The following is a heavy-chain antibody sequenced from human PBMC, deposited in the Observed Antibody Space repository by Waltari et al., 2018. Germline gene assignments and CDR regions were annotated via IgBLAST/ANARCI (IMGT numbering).Heavy chain of an antibody. D-gene: IGHD1-26*01. CDR1: GFTFANYG. Sequence: EVRLVESGGGLVQRGGSLRLSRAASGFTFANYGMSWVRQAPGKGLECVASISGSGGTTYYADSVKGRFTMSKDFSKNTLFLQMNSVRVDDTADYYCAKSSGSYYEVFDRWGRGTLVTVSS. V-gene: IGHV3-23*04. CDR2: ISGSGGTT. CDR3: AKSSGSYYEVFDR. J-gene: IGHJ4*02.